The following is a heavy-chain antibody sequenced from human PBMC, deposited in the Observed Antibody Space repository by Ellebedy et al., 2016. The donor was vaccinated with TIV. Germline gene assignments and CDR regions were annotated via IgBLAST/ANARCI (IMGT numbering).Heavy chain of an antibody. V-gene: IGHV4-4*02. CDR1: GGSISSSNW. J-gene: IGHJ4*02. D-gene: IGHD6-13*01. Sequence: MPSETLSLTCAVSGGSISSSNWWSWVRQPPGKGLEWIGEIYHSGSTNYNPSLKSRVTISVDKSKNQFSLKLSSVTAADTAVYYCARGIRIAAAGEDYWGQGTLVTVSS. CDR3: ARGIRIAAAGEDY. CDR2: IYHSGST.